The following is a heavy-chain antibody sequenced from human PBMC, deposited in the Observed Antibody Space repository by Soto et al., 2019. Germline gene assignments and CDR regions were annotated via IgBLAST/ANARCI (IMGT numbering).Heavy chain of an antibody. CDR1: GYSFTSYW. J-gene: IGHJ6*02. CDR3: ARRTSNWLFPKYHHYLMAF. Sequence: RGEALKISCKGSGYSFTSYWIGWVRQMPGKGLEWMGIIYPGDSDTRYSPSFQGQVTISADKSISNAYLQWSSLKASDTAMYYCARRTSNWLFPKYHHYLMAFWGQGSTVIGSS. D-gene: IGHD3-22*01. V-gene: IGHV5-51*01. CDR2: IYPGDSDT.